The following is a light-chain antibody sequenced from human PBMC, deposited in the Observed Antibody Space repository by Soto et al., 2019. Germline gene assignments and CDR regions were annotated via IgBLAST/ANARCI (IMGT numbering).Light chain of an antibody. J-gene: IGKJ1*01. Sequence: DIQMTQSPPSLSASVGDRVTITCRASQGIGNYLAWYQQKPGKVPKLLIYGASTLQSGVPSRFSGSGSGTDFTLTISSVRPEDFATYYCQKYNRAPRTFGPGTRVEIK. V-gene: IGKV1-27*01. CDR3: QKYNRAPRT. CDR1: QGIGNY. CDR2: GAS.